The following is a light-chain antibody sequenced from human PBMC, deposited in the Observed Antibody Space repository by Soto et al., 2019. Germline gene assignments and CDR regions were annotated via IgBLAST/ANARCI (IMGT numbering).Light chain of an antibody. CDR3: QQYNNWPPWT. CDR2: GAS. CDR1: QSVSSN. V-gene: IGKV3-15*01. Sequence: EIVMTQSPATLYVSPGERATLSCSASQSVSSNLAGYQQKPGQAPRLLIYGASTRATGIAARFSGSGSGTECTLTLSRLQSEDFGVYYCQQYNNWPPWTCGKGPEMEIK. J-gene: IGKJ1*01.